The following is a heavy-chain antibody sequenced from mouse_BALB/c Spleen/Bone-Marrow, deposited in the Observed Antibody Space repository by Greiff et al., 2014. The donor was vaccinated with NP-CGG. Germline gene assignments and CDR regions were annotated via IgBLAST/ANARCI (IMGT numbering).Heavy chain of an antibody. CDR2: ILPSIGRT. CDR1: DPEVSPIAY. V-gene: IGHV15-2*02. CDR3: ARNGNSLVYFDV. Sequence: QVHVKQSGSELRSPGSSVKLSCKDFDPEVSPIAYMSWVRQKPGRGFEWIGDILPSIGRTIYGEKFEDKATLDADTVSNTAYLELNSLTSEDSAIYYCARNGNSLVYFDVWGAGTTVTVSS. D-gene: IGHD2-1*01. J-gene: IGHJ1*01.